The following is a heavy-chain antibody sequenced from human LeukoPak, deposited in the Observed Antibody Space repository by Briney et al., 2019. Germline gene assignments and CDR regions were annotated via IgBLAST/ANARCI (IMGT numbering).Heavy chain of an antibody. V-gene: IGHV1-2*04. CDR2: INPNSGGT. D-gene: IGHD1-1*01. Sequence: ASVKVSCKASGYTFTGYYVHWVRQAPGQGLEWMGWINPNSGGTNYAQKFQGWVTMTRDTSISTAYMELSRLRSDDTAVYYCARGNWNDEGAFDIWGQGTMVTVSS. J-gene: IGHJ3*02. CDR1: GYTFTGYY. CDR3: ARGNWNDEGAFDI.